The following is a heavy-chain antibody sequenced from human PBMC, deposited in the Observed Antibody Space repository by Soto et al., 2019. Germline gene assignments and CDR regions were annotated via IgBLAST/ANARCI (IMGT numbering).Heavy chain of an antibody. CDR2: INPSGGST. D-gene: IGHD4-4*01. J-gene: IGHJ4*02. CDR3: ARYDYNGYYFDY. Sequence: GASVNVSCKASGYTFSTYYMHWVRQAPGQGYEWMGIINPSGGSTTYAQKFQGRVTMTRDTSTTTVYMELSSLNSEDTAVYYCARYDYNGYYFDYWGQGTLVTVSS. V-gene: IGHV1-46*01. CDR1: GYTFSTYY.